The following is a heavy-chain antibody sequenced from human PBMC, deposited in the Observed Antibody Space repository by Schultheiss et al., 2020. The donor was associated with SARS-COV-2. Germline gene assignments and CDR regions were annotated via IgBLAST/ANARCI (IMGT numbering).Heavy chain of an antibody. V-gene: IGHV1-58*01. J-gene: IGHJ6*02. CDR2: IVVGSGNT. CDR3: AAGAFYYYYGMDV. CDR1: GFTFTSSA. Sequence: SVKVSCKASGFTFTSSAVQWVRQARGQRLEWIGWIVVGSGNTNYAQKFQERVTITRDMSTSTAYMELSSLRSEDTAVYYCAAGAFYYYYGMDVWGQGTLVTVSS.